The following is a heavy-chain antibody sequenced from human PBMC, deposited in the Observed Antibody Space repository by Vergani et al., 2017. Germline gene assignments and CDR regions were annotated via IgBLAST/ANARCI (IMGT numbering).Heavy chain of an antibody. Sequence: QVQLQESGPGLVKPSGTLSLTCAVSGGSISSSNWRSWVRQPPGKGLEWIGETYHSGSTTYNPSLKSRVTISVDKSKNQFSLKLGSVTAADTAVYYCARFXTGTTIYYYYGRYVWGQGTTVTVSS. CDR3: ARFXTGTTIYYYYGRYV. D-gene: IGHD1-1*01. J-gene: IGHJ6*02. CDR1: GGSISSSNW. V-gene: IGHV4-4*02. CDR2: TYHSGST.